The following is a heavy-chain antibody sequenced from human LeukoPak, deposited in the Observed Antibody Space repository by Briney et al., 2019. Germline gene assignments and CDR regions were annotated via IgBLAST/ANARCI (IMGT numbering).Heavy chain of an antibody. J-gene: IGHJ4*02. D-gene: IGHD5-24*01. CDR1: GFTFGSYS. V-gene: IGHV3-21*01. Sequence: GGSLRLSCAASGFTFGSYSMNWVRQAPGKGLEWVSSISSSSSYIYYADSVKGRFTISRDNAKNSLYLQMNSLRAEDTAVYYCARVRDGYNPSYFDYWGQGTLVTVSS. CDR3: ARVRDGYNPSYFDY. CDR2: ISSSSSYI.